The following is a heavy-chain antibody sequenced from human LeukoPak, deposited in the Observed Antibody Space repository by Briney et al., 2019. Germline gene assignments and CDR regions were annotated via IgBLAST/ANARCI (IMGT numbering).Heavy chain of an antibody. D-gene: IGHD3-22*01. V-gene: IGHV1-18*01. CDR3: ARDVLDYYDSSRLDY. Sequence: ASVKVSCKASGYTFTSYGISWVRQAPGQGLEWMGWISAYNGNTNYAQKLQGRVTMTTDTSTSTAYMELRSLRSDDTAVYYCARDVLDYYDSSRLDYWGQGTLVTVSS. CDR2: ISAYNGNT. CDR1: GYTFTSYG. J-gene: IGHJ4*02.